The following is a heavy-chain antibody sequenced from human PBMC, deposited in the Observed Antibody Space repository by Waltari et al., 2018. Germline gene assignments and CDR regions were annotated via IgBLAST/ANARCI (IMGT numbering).Heavy chain of an antibody. CDR3: SRAANWNYVWFGP. CDR2: MNTKTGIP. CDR1: GYTLSSDG. Sequence: QVQLVQSGSELRKPGASVTVSCKASGYTLSSDGIHWVRQAPGQGPGWMGWMNTKTGIPTYAQGFTGRFVFSLDTSVSTAYLQISDLEAADTAVYYCSRAANWNYVWFGPWGQGTLVTVSS. V-gene: IGHV7-4-1*02. J-gene: IGHJ5*02. D-gene: IGHD3-16*01.